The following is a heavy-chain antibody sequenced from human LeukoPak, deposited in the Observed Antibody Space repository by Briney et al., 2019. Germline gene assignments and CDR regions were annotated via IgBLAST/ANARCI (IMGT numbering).Heavy chain of an antibody. Sequence: SETLSLTCAVYGGSFSGYYWSWIRQPPGKGLEWIGEINHSGSTNYNPSLKSRVTISVDTSKNQFSMKLRSVTAADTAVYYCAREEHIAVAGIDIWGQGTMVTVSS. CDR2: INHSGST. CDR1: GGSFSGYY. V-gene: IGHV4-34*01. CDR3: AREEHIAVAGIDI. J-gene: IGHJ3*02. D-gene: IGHD6-19*01.